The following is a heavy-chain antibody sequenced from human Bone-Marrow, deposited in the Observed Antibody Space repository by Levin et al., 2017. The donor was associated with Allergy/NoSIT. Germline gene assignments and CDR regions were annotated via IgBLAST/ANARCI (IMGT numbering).Heavy chain of an antibody. Sequence: SETLSLTCTVSGGSISSGDYYWSWIRQPPGKGLEWIAYIHYSGSTYYNPSFRSRLTISIDMSKKQFSLSLRSVTAADTALYYCARGELERPQGEVWFDPWGQGTLVTVSS. CDR1: GGSISSGDYY. CDR2: IHYSGST. CDR3: ARGELERPQGEVWFDP. D-gene: IGHD3-16*01. V-gene: IGHV4-30-4*01. J-gene: IGHJ5*02.